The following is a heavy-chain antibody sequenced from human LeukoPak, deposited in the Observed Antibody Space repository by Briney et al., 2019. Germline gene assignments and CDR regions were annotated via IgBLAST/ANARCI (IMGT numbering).Heavy chain of an antibody. CDR3: ASFEGGLRLS. CDR2: IYSGGST. J-gene: IGHJ5*02. CDR1: SLTVSSSY. D-gene: IGHD3-16*01. Sequence: PGGSLRLSCAASSLTVSSSYMSWVRQAPGKGLEWVSVIYSGGSTYYADSVKGRFTTSRDNSKNTLFLQMNSLRAEDTAVYYCASFEGGLRLSWGQGTLVTVSS. V-gene: IGHV3-66*02.